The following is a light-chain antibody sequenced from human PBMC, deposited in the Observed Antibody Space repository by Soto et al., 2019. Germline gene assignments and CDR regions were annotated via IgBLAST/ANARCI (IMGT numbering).Light chain of an antibody. Sequence: DIQMTQSPSSLSASVGDRVTITCQASQDISNYLNWYQQKPGKAPKLLIYDASNLETGVPSRFSGSGSGTDVTFTISSLQPEDIATYYCQQYDNLPPFTFGPVTKVDIK. CDR1: QDISNY. V-gene: IGKV1-33*01. J-gene: IGKJ3*01. CDR3: QQYDNLPPFT. CDR2: DAS.